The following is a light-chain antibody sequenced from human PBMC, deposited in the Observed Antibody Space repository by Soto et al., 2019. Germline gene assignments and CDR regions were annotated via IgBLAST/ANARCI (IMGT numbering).Light chain of an antibody. CDR2: GNT. J-gene: IGLJ2*01. Sequence: QSVLTQPPSVSGAPGQRVTISCTGSSSNIGAGYDVHWYQQLPGTAPKLLIYGNTNRPSGVPDRFSGSKSGTSDSLAITWLQAEDEADNYCQSYDSSLSAVFGGGTELTVL. CDR1: SSNIGAGYD. CDR3: QSYDSSLSAV. V-gene: IGLV1-40*01.